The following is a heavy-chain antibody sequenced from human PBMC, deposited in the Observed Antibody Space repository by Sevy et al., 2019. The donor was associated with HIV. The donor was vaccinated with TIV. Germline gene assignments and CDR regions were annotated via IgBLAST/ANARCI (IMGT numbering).Heavy chain of an antibody. CDR3: ARRTYCSRTNCYTSHFDY. D-gene: IGHD2-2*02. CDR2: IYYSGST. J-gene: IGHJ4*02. CDR1: GGSISHYY. Sequence: SETLSLTCTVSGGSISHYYWNWIRQPPGKGLEWIGYIYYSGSTTYNPSLKSRVSISVDTSKNHFSLKLSSVTAADTAVYYCARRTYCSRTNCYTSHFDYWGQGTLVTVSS. V-gene: IGHV4-59*12.